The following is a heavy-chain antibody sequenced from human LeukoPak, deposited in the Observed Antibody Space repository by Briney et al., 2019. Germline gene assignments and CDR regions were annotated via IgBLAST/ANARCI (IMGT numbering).Heavy chain of an antibody. D-gene: IGHD2-2*02. V-gene: IGHV1-8*03. J-gene: IGHJ3*02. Sequence: ASVKVSCKASGYTFTSYDINWVRQATGQGLEWMGWMNPNSGNTGYAQKFQGRVTITRNTSISTAYMELSSLRSDDTAVYYCARDLVPAAIRGAFDIWGQGTMVTVSS. CDR1: GYTFTSYD. CDR2: MNPNSGNT. CDR3: ARDLVPAAIRGAFDI.